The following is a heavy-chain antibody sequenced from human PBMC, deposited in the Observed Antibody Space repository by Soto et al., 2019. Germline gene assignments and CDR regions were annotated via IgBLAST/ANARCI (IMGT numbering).Heavy chain of an antibody. D-gene: IGHD3-3*01. J-gene: IGHJ4*02. CDR2: IDWDAEK. CDR3: ARRATNDCWSGFRPR. CDR1: GFSLSTRGMC. V-gene: IGHV2-70*01. Sequence: GSGPTLWQPTQTLTLTCIFSGFSLSTRGMCVSWSRQHPGKALERRALIDWDAEKYYSTSLKTRLTLSKDTSKTQVVLTMTNMDPADTATYYCARRATNDCWSGFRPRGGQGTLVTVSS.